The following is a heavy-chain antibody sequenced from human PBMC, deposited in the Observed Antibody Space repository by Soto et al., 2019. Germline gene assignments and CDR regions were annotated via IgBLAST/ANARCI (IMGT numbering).Heavy chain of an antibody. J-gene: IGHJ6*02. Sequence: GASVKVSCKASGYTFTSYGISWVRQAPGQGLEWMGWISAYNGNTNYAQKLQGRVTMTTDTSTSTAYMELRSLRSDDTAVYYCARESSGPSHYGMDVWGQGTTVTVSS. CDR3: ARESSGPSHYGMDV. D-gene: IGHD3-22*01. V-gene: IGHV1-18*01. CDR1: GYTFTSYG. CDR2: ISAYNGNT.